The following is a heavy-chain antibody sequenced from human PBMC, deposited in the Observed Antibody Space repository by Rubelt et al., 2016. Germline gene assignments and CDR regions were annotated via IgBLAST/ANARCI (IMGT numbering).Heavy chain of an antibody. Sequence: VQLVESGGGLVKPGGSLRLSCAASGFTFSDYYMSWIRQAPGKGLEWVSYISSSSSYTNYADSVKGRFTISRDNAKNSLYLQMNSLRAEDTAVYYCARDKSSRIYYYYGMDVWGQGTTVTVSS. V-gene: IGHV3-11*05. CDR2: ISSSSSYT. CDR3: ARDKSSRIYYYYGMDV. D-gene: IGHD6-13*01. CDR1: GFTFSDYY. J-gene: IGHJ6*02.